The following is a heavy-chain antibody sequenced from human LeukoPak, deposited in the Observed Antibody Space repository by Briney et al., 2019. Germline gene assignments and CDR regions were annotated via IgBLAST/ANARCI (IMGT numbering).Heavy chain of an antibody. CDR2: ISSSSSYT. CDR3: AKGSYYDSSGTYYFDY. CDR1: GFTFSDYY. V-gene: IGHV3-11*06. J-gene: IGHJ4*02. D-gene: IGHD3-22*01. Sequence: GGSLRLSCAASGFTFSDYYMSWIRQAPGKGLEWVSYISSSSSYTNYADSVKGRFTISRDNAKNSLYLQMNSLRAEDTAVYYCAKGSYYDSSGTYYFDYWGQGTLVTVSS.